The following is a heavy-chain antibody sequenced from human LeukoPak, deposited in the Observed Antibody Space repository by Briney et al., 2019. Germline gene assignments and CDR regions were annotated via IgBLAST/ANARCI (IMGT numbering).Heavy chain of an antibody. CDR1: GGSFSGYY. CDR3: ARGFYHWSITMIVVVPDAFDI. CDR2: INHSGST. V-gene: IGHV4-34*01. J-gene: IGHJ3*02. Sequence: TSETLSLTCAVYGGSFSGYYWSWIRQPPGKGLEWIGEINHSGSTNYNPSLKSRVTILVDTSKNQFSLKLSSVTAADTAVYYCARGFYHWSITMIVVVPDAFDIWGQGTMVTVSS. D-gene: IGHD3-22*01.